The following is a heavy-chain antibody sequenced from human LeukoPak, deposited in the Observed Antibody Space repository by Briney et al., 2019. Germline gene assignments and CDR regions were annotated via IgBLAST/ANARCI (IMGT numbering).Heavy chain of an antibody. J-gene: IGHJ4*02. CDR2: MNPNSGIT. CDR1: GYTFTSYD. Sequence: ASVKVSCKASGYTFTSYDINWVRQATGQGLEWMGWMNPNSGITGYAQKFQGRVTMTRNTSISTAYMELSSLRSEDTAVYYCARVAYCSGGSCYMFDYWGQGTLVTVSS. V-gene: IGHV1-8*01. CDR3: ARVAYCSGGSCYMFDY. D-gene: IGHD2-15*01.